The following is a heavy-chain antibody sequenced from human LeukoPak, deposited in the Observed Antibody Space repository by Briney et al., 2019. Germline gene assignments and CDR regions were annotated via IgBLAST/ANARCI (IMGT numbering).Heavy chain of an antibody. CDR1: GYTFTGYY. Sequence: ASVKVSCKASGYTFTGYYMHWVRQAPGQGLEWMGWINPNSGGTNYAQKFQGRVTMTRDTSISTAYMELSSLRSEDTAVYYCARDSSSWYVFDYWGQGTLVTVSS. CDR2: INPNSGGT. V-gene: IGHV1-2*02. D-gene: IGHD6-13*01. CDR3: ARDSSSWYVFDY. J-gene: IGHJ4*02.